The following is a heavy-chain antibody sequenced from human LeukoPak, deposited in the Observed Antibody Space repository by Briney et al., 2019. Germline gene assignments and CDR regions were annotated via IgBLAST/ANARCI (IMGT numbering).Heavy chain of an antibody. V-gene: IGHV1-24*01. J-gene: IGHJ4*02. CDR2: FDPEDGET. CDR3: AADKRGGWEQWDY. D-gene: IGHD6-19*01. CDR1: GYTLTELS. Sequence: ASVKVSCKVSGYTLTELSMHWVRRAPGKGLEWMGGFDPEDGETIYAQKFQGRVTMTEDTSTDTAYMELSSLRSEDTAVYYCAADKRGGWEQWDYWGQGTLVTVSS.